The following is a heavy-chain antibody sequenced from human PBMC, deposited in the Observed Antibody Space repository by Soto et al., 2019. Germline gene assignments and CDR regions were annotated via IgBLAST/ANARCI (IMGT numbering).Heavy chain of an antibody. CDR3: ARRGRFDWSPHEIFDY. CDR2: IYYSGST. D-gene: IGHD3-9*01. Sequence: QVQLQESGPGLVKPSETLSLTCTVSGGSISSYYWSWIRQPPGKGLEWIGYIYYSGSTNYNHSLKSRVTLSVDTSKNQFSLKLSSVTAADTAVDYCARRGRFDWSPHEIFDYWGQGILVTGSS. J-gene: IGHJ4*02. CDR1: GGSISSYY. V-gene: IGHV4-59*01.